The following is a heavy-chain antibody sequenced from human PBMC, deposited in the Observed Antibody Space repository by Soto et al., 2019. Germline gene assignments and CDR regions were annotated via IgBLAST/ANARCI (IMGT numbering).Heavy chain of an antibody. CDR1: GFSLSTSGVG. D-gene: IGHD3-16*01. J-gene: IGHJ4*02. Sequence: QITLKESGPTLVKPTQTLTLTCTFSGFSLSTSGVGVGWIRQPPGKALEWLAVIYWDDDKRSSSSLKSRLTITTDTSKNQFVLTMTNMDPLDTATYYCAHHPSSRLAPYSLASWRQGILVTVSS. V-gene: IGHV2-5*02. CDR3: AHHPSSRLAPYSLAS. CDR2: IYWDDDK.